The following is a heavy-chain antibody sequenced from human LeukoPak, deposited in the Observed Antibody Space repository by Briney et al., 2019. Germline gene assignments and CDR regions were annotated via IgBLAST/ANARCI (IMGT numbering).Heavy chain of an antibody. CDR1: GFTFSGYA. J-gene: IGHJ4*02. CDR3: AQTDSSGYYQRFDY. D-gene: IGHD3-22*01. CDR2: ISYDGSNK. V-gene: IGHV3-30-3*01. Sequence: GRSLRLSCAASGFTFSGYAMHWVRQAPGKGLEWVAVISYDGSNKYYADSVKGRFTISRDNSKNTLYPQMNSLRAEDTAVYYCAQTDSSGYYQRFDYWGQGTLVTVSS.